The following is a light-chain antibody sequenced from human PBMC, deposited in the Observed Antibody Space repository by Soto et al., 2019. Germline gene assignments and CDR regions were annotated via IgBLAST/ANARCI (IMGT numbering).Light chain of an antibody. J-gene: IGLJ1*01. CDR3: SSYTGTNTRV. V-gene: IGLV2-14*01. CDR2: EVT. CDR1: INDVGGYNF. Sequence: QSALTQPASVSGSPGQSITISCTGTINDVGGYNFVSWYQQYPGKAPKLMIYEVTNRPSGVSNRFSGSKSGNTASLTISGLQAEDVADYYCSSYTGTNTRVFGTGTKVTVL.